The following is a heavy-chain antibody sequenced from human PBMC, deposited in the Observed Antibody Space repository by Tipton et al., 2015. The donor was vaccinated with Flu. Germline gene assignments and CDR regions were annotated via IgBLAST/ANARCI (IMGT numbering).Heavy chain of an antibody. Sequence: QLVQSGAEVKKPGESQTISCQGSGYDFTSAWIAWVRLTPGKGLEWIGTIYPGDSDTTYNPSFEGQVTISAAKFISTAYLQWSSLRTSDSAIYVCARRSALDAFDIWGQGTVLAVSP. J-gene: IGHJ3*02. CDR2: IYPGDSDT. V-gene: IGHV5-51*03. CDR1: GYDFTSAW. CDR3: ARRSALDAFDI.